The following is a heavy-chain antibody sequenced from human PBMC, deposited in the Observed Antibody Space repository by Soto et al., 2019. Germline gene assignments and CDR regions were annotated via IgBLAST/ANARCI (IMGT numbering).Heavy chain of an antibody. Sequence: EVQLVESGGGLVQPGRSLRLSCAASGFTFDDYAMHWVRQAPGKGLEWVSRISWNSGTIVYADSVKGRFTVSRDNAKNSLFLKMNSLRPEDTAFYYCAKDSNSGGPAQLDYWGQGTLVTVSS. CDR3: AKDSNSGGPAQLDY. CDR1: GFTFDDYA. J-gene: IGHJ4*02. CDR2: ISWNSGTI. D-gene: IGHD3-10*01. V-gene: IGHV3-9*01.